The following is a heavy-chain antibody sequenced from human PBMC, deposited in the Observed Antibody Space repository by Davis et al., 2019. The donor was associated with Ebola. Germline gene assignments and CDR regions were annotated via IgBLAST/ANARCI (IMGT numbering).Heavy chain of an antibody. D-gene: IGHD4-17*01. CDR3: ARAATVITGGWFDP. J-gene: IGHJ5*02. Sequence: SETLSLTCTVSGGSISGYHWSWIRQPPGKGLEWIGYIFSSGSTNYNPSLNSRVTISVDTSKNQFSLKLTSMTAADTAVYYCARAATVITGGWFDPWGQGTLVTVSS. V-gene: IGHV4-59*01. CDR1: GGSISGYH. CDR2: IFSSGST.